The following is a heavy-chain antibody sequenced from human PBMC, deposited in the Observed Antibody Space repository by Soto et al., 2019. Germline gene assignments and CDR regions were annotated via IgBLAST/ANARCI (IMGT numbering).Heavy chain of an antibody. CDR2: INHSGST. CDR1: GGSFSGYY. J-gene: IGHJ6*02. V-gene: IGHV4-34*01. CDR3: ARGGLGYCSSTSCYFGYYYYYGMDV. Sequence: SETLSLTCAVYGGSFSGYYWSWIRQPPGKGLEWIGEINHSGSTNYNPSLKSRVTISVDTSKNQFSLKLSSVTAADTAVYYCARGGLGYCSSTSCYFGYYYYYGMDVWGQGTTVTVSS. D-gene: IGHD2-2*01.